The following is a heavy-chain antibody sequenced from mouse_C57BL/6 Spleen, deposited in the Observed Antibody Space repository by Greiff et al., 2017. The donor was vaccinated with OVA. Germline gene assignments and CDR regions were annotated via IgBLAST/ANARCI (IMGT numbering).Heavy chain of an antibody. Sequence: QVQMQQPGAELVRPGSSVKLSCKASGYTFTSYWMDWVKQRPGQGLEWIGNIYPSDSETHYNQKFKDKATLTVDKSSSTAYMQLSSLTSEDSAVYYCARDYSNSFDYWGQGTTLTVSS. J-gene: IGHJ2*01. D-gene: IGHD2-5*01. CDR1: GYTFTSYW. CDR3: ARDYSNSFDY. V-gene: IGHV1-61*01. CDR2: IYPSDSET.